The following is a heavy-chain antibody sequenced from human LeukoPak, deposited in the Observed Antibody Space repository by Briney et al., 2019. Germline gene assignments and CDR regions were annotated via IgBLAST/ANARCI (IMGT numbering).Heavy chain of an antibody. CDR1: GGSISSASLY. J-gene: IGHJ5*02. V-gene: IGHV4-61*02. D-gene: IGHD6-19*01. Sequence: SETLSLTCSVSGGSISSASLYWSWIRQPAGKGLEWIGRINTSGSSSDNPALKSRVTTSIDTSKHKFSMNLTSVTAADTAVYYSARELIAVPGTSWFDPWGQGTLVTVSS. CDR3: ARELIAVPGTSWFDP. CDR2: INTSGSS.